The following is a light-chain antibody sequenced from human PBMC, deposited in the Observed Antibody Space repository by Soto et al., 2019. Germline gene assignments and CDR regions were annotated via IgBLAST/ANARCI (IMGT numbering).Light chain of an antibody. CDR3: QQYDNLAFT. Sequence: DIQMTQSPSSLSASVGDRVTITCQASQDIRNYLNWYQQKPGKAPKFLIYDASNLERGVPSRFSGSGSGTDFTFTISSLQPKDIGTYYCQQYDNLAFTFGQGTRLEIK. J-gene: IGKJ5*01. CDR1: QDIRNY. V-gene: IGKV1-33*01. CDR2: DAS.